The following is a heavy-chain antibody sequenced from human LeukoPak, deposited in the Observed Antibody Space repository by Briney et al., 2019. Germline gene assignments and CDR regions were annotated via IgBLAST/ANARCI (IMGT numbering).Heavy chain of an antibody. Sequence: GGSLRLSCAASGFTFSSYAMSWVRQAPGKGLEWVSAISGSGGSTYYADSVKGRFTISRDNSKNTLYLQMNSLRAEDTAVYYCARDLDYGDLLDYWGQGTLVTVSS. J-gene: IGHJ4*02. CDR1: GFTFSSYA. V-gene: IGHV3-23*01. D-gene: IGHD4-17*01. CDR3: ARDLDYGDLLDY. CDR2: ISGSGGST.